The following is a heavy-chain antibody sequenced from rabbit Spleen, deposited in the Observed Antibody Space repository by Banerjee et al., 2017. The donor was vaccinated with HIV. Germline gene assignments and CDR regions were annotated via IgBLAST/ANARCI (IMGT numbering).Heavy chain of an antibody. CDR3: ARDLTDIIGWNFGW. V-gene: IGHV1S40*01. Sequence: QSLEGSGGDLVKPGASLTLTCTASGLDFSSSYWMNWVRQAPGKGLEWIACIYNGDGNTYYASWAKGRFTISKTSTTVTLQMTSLTAADTATYFCARDLTDIIGWNFGWWGPGTLV. CDR2: IYNGDGNT. J-gene: IGHJ6*01. D-gene: IGHD4-1*01. CDR1: GLDFSSSYW.